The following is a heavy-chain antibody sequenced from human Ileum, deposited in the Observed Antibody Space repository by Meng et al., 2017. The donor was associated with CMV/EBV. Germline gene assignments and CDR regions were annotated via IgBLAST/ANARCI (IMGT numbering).Heavy chain of an antibody. Sequence: QMQLQESGPVLVRPSGTLSLTCVVSGGSLIGTNWWNWGRQPPGGGLEWIGEIFHSGASNYNPSLKSRATISIDNSKNQFSLRLTSVTVADTAVYFCADPPAGLWGQGVLVTVS. CDR3: ADPPAGL. D-gene: IGHD3-16*01. CDR2: IFHSGAS. V-gene: IGHV4-4*02. J-gene: IGHJ4*02. CDR1: GGSLIGTNW.